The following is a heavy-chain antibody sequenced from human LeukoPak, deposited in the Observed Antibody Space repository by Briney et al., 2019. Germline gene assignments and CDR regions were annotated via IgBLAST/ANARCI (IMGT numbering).Heavy chain of an antibody. D-gene: IGHD1-26*01. J-gene: IGHJ4*02. Sequence: GGSLRLSCAASGFTFDDYAMHWVRQAPVKGLEWVTGISWNSGSIGYADSVKGRFTISRDNAKNSLYLQMNSLRAEDTALYYCAKSRAAIAGATTSYDYWGQGTLVTVSS. V-gene: IGHV3-9*01. CDR1: GFTFDDYA. CDR2: ISWNSGSI. CDR3: AKSRAAIAGATTSYDY.